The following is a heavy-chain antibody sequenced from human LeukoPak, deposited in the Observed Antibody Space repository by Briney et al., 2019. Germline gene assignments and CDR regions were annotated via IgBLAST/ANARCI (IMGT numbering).Heavy chain of an antibody. D-gene: IGHD2-2*01. Sequence: PGGSLRLSCAASGFTFTTYNMNWVRQAPGKGLEWVSYISTSSSTIYYADSVKGRFTISRDNAKNSLYLKMNSLRAEDTAVYYCARDPCSSTSCYVGWFDPWGQGTLVTVSS. CDR3: ARDPCSSTSCYVGWFDP. J-gene: IGHJ5*02. CDR1: GFTFTTYN. CDR2: ISTSSSTI. V-gene: IGHV3-48*01.